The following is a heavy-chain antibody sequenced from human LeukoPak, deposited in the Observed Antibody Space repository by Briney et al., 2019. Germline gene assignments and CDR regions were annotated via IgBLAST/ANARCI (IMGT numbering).Heavy chain of an antibody. CDR2: INAGNGNT. J-gene: IGHJ4*02. CDR3: ARPLFAKGLYDYVWGSYRYDYYFDY. CDR1: GYTFTSYA. V-gene: IGHV1-3*01. D-gene: IGHD3-16*02. Sequence: ASVKVSCKASGYTFTSYAMHWVRQAPGQRLEWMGWINAGNGNTKYSQKFQGRVTITRDTSASTAYMELSSLRSEDTAVYYCARPLFAKGLYDYVWGSYRYDYYFDYWGRGTLVTVSS.